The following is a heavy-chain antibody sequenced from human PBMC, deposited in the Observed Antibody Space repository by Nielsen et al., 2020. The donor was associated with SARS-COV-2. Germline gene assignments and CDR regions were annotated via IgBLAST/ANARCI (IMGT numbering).Heavy chain of an antibody. Sequence: GESLKISCAASDVTFRSHDMQWVRQAPGKGLECVARIWYDGSNTHYGDSVRGRFTISRDNSRNTVYLQMNGLRGDDTAVYYCAREMYSSGWDWGQGTQVTVSS. D-gene: IGHD6-19*01. J-gene: IGHJ4*02. V-gene: IGHV3-33*01. CDR2: IWYDGSNT. CDR1: DVTFRSHD. CDR3: AREMYSSGWD.